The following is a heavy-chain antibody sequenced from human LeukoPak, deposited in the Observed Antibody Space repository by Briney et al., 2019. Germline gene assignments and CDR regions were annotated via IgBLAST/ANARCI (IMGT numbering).Heavy chain of an antibody. CDR2: IRSKAYGGTT. CDR1: GFTFGDYA. D-gene: IGHD3-9*01. J-gene: IGHJ4*02. Sequence: GGSLRLSCTASGFTFGDYAMSWVRQAPGKGLEWVGFIRSKAYGGTTEYAASVKGRFTISRDDSKSIAYLQMNSLKTEDTAVYYCCVRTLRYFDWLFYWGQGTLVTVSS. V-gene: IGHV3-49*04. CDR3: CVRTLRYFDWLFY.